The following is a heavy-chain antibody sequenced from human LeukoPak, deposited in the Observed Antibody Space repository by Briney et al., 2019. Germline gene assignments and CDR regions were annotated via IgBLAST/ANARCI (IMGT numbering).Heavy chain of an antibody. CDR1: GFTFSSYG. V-gene: IGHV3-33*01. CDR2: IWYDGSNK. J-gene: IGHJ4*02. Sequence: GGSLRLSCAASGFTFSSYGMHWVRQAPGKGLEWVAVIWYDGSNKYYADSVKGRFTISRDNSKNTLYLQMNSLRAEDTAVYYCARDDDYVWGSYREVPYYFDYWGQGTLVTVSS. CDR3: ARDDDYVWGSYREVPYYFDY. D-gene: IGHD3-16*02.